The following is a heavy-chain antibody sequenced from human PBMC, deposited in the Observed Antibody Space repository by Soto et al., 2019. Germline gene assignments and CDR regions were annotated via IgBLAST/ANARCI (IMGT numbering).Heavy chain of an antibody. D-gene: IGHD3-9*01. Sequence: GGSLRLSCAASGFTFSDYYMSWIRQAPGKGLEWVSYISSSGSTIYYADSVKGRFTISRDNAKNSLYLQMNSLRAEDTAVYYCARDFRRDYDILTGYYRFDYWGQGTLVTVSS. V-gene: IGHV3-11*01. CDR3: ARDFRRDYDILTGYYRFDY. CDR2: ISSSGSTI. J-gene: IGHJ4*02. CDR1: GFTFSDYY.